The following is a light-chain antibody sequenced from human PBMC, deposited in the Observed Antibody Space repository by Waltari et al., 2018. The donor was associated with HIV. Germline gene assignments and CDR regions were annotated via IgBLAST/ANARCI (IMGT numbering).Light chain of an antibody. CDR2: EVS. CDR1: SSDVGGYNL. J-gene: IGLJ2*01. Sequence: QSALTQPASVSGSPGQSITISCTGTSSDVGGYNLVSWYQQHPGKAPKLMIYEVSKGPSGVSNRFSGSKSGNTSSLTISGLQAEDDADYYCCAYAGSTTYVIFGGGTKLTVL. CDR3: CAYAGSTTYVI. V-gene: IGLV2-23*02.